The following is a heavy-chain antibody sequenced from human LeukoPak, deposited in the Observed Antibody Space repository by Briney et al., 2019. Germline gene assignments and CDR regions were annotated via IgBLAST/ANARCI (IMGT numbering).Heavy chain of an antibody. CDR1: GFTVSSHY. CDR2: ISYDGSNK. V-gene: IGHV3-30-3*01. Sequence: GGSLRLSCAASGFTVSSHYMSWVRQAPGKGLEWVAVISYDGSNKYYADSVKGRFTISRDNSKNTLYLQMNSLRAEDTAVYYCAREPSSTEAYFDYWGQGTLVTVSS. CDR3: AREPSSTEAYFDY. D-gene: IGHD6-13*01. J-gene: IGHJ4*02.